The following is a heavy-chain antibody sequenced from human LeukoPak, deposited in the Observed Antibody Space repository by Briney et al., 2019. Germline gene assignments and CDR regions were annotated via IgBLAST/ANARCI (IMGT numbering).Heavy chain of an antibody. J-gene: IGHJ5*02. V-gene: IGHV4-34*01. Sequence: SETLSLTCAVYGGSFSGYYWSWIRQPPGKELEWIGEINHSGSTNYNPSLKSRVTISVDTSKNQFSLKLSSVTAADTAVYYCARGLDSTVTTTTGGWFDPWGQGTLVTVSS. CDR3: ARGLDSTVTTTTGGWFDP. CDR1: GGSFSGYY. CDR2: INHSGST. D-gene: IGHD4-17*01.